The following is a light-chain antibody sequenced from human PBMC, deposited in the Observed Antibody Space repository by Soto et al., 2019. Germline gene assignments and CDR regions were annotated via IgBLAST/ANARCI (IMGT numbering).Light chain of an antibody. J-gene: IGKJ2*01. V-gene: IGKV3-15*01. CDR2: GAS. CDR1: QSVSSN. CDR3: QQYNNWPPLT. Sequence: EIVMTQSPATLSVSPGERATLSCRASQSVSSNLAWYQQKPGQAPRLLIYGASTRATGIPARFSGSGSGTEFPLTISSLQSADFAVYYCQQYNNWPPLTLGQGTKLAIQ.